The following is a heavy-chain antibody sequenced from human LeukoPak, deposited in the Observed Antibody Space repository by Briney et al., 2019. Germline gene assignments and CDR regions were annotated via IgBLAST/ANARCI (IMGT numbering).Heavy chain of an antibody. CDR3: ARDVGGDSGDFDY. D-gene: IGHD3-16*01. J-gene: IGHJ4*02. Sequence: PGGSLRLSCAASGFTFSSYSMNWVRQAPGKGLEWVSSISSSSSYIYYADSMKGRFTISRDNAKNSLYLQMNSLRAEDTAVYYCARDVGGDSGDFDYWGQGTLVTVSS. CDR1: GFTFSSYS. CDR2: ISSSSSYI. V-gene: IGHV3-21*01.